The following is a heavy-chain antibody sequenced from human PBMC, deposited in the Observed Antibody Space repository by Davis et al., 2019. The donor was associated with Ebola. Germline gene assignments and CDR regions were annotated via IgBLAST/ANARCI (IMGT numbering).Heavy chain of an antibody. CDR3: ARGGDSSSWYYYYGMDV. Sequence: MPSETLSLTCTVSGGSVSSGSYYWSWIRQPPGKGLEWIGYIYYSGSTNYNPSLKSRVTISVDTSKNQFSLKLSSVTAADTAVYYCARGGDSSSWYYYYGMDVWGQGTTVTVSS. J-gene: IGHJ6*02. CDR2: IYYSGST. CDR1: GGSVSSGSYY. V-gene: IGHV4-61*01. D-gene: IGHD6-13*01.